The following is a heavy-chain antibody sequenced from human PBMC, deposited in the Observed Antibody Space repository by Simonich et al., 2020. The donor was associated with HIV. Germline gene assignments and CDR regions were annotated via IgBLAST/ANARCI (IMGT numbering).Heavy chain of an antibody. J-gene: IGHJ4*02. V-gene: IGHV1-2*06. D-gene: IGHD1-26*01. CDR1: GYTFTGSY. Sequence: QEQLVQSGAEVKKPGASVKVSCKASGYTFTGSYKHWVRRAPGQGLGWMGRSNPNSGGTNEAEKCQGRVTMISDTSINTAYMELSRLRSDDTAVYYCARGPLRGSGNYYFDYWGQGTLVTVSS. CDR2: SNPNSGGT. CDR3: ARGPLRGSGNYYFDY.